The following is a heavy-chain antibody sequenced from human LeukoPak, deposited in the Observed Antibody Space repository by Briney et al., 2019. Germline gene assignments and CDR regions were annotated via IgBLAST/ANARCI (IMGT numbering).Heavy chain of an antibody. CDR3: AKVNDGYNSRRSVLYYFDY. CDR2: ISGSGGST. Sequence: PGGSLRLSCAASGFTFSSYAMSWVRQAPGKGLEWVSAISGSGGSTYYADSVKGRFTISRDNSKNTLYLQMNSLRAEDTAVYYCAKVNDGYNSRRSVLYYFDYWGQGTLVTVSS. V-gene: IGHV3-23*01. J-gene: IGHJ4*02. CDR1: GFTFSSYA. D-gene: IGHD5-12*01.